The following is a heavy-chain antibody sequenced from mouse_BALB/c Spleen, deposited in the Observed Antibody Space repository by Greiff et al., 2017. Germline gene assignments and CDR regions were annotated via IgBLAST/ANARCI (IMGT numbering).Heavy chain of an antibody. V-gene: IGHV5-17*02. CDR1: GFTFSSFG. J-gene: IGHJ3*01. CDR3: ARAGLGPAWFAY. Sequence: EVKLMESGGGLVQPGGSRKLSCAASGFTFSSFGMHWVRQAPEKGLEWVAYISSGSSTIYYADTVKGRFTISRDNPKNTLFLQMTILRSEDTAMYYCARAGLGPAWFAYWGQGTLVTVSA. D-gene: IGHD4-1*01. CDR2: ISSGSSTI.